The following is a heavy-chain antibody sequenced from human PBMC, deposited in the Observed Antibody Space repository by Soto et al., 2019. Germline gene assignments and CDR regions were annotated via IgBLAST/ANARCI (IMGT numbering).Heavy chain of an antibody. CDR3: AKEVAYSSSWDTIAY. V-gene: IGHV3-23*01. D-gene: IGHD6-13*01. Sequence: PGGSLRLSCAASGFTFSSYAMSWVRQAPGKGLEWVSAISGSGGSTYYADSVKGWFTISRDNSKNTLYLQMNSLRAEDTAVYYCAKEVAYSSSWDTIAYWGQGTLVTVSS. CDR1: GFTFSSYA. J-gene: IGHJ4*02. CDR2: ISGSGGST.